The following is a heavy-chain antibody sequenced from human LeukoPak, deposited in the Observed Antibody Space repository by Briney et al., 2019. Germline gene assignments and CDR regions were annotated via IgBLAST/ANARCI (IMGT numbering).Heavy chain of an antibody. D-gene: IGHD2-2*01. CDR2: IYTSGST. CDR1: GGSINSGSYY. J-gene: IGHJ5*02. CDR3: ARRALVVVVPAAMGGWFDP. V-gene: IGHV4-61*02. Sequence: PSQTLSLTCTVSGGSINSGSYYWSWIRQPAGKGLEWIGRIYTSGSTNYNPSLESRVTISIDTSKKQFSLKLSSVTAADTAVYYCARRALVVVVPAAMGGWFDPWGQGTLVTVSS.